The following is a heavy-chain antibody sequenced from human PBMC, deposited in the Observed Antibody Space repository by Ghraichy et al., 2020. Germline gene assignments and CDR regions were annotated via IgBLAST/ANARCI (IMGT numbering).Heavy chain of an antibody. V-gene: IGHV3-23*01. CDR1: GFTFNNYA. CDR3: AKDMDYGDD. J-gene: IGHJ4*02. D-gene: IGHD3-10*01. CDR2: IGGSGGST. Sequence: GESLNISCAASGFTFNNYAMSWVRQAPGKGLEWVSSIGGSGGSTYYADSVKGRFTISRDNTKNTLYLQMNSLRAEDTAVYYCAKDMDYGDDWGQGTLVTGSS.